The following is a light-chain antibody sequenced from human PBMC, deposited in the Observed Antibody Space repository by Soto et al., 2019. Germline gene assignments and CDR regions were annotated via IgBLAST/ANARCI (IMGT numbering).Light chain of an antibody. CDR1: QSGSGSY. CDR2: GAS. CDR3: QQYGNSPLT. V-gene: IGKV3-20*01. Sequence: EIVLTQSPGTLSLSPGERATLSCRASQSGSGSYLAWYQQKPVQAPRLLISGASRRATGVPDRFSGSGSGTDFTLTISSLEPEDFAVYYCQQYGNSPLTFGGGTKVDIK. J-gene: IGKJ4*01.